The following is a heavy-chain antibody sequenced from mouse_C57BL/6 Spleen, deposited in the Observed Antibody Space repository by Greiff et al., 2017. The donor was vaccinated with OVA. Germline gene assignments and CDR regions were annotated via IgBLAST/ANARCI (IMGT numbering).Heavy chain of an antibody. CDR3: ARNLGTTVFDY. CDR1: GFSLTSYG. CDR2: IWSGGST. Sequence: QVQLKESGPGLVPPSQSLSITCTVSGFSLTSYGVHWVRQSPGKGLEWLGVIWSGGSTDSNAAFISRLSISEDNSKSQVFFKMNSLQADDTAIYYCARNLGTTVFDYWGQGTTLTVSS. V-gene: IGHV2-2*01. J-gene: IGHJ2*01. D-gene: IGHD1-1*01.